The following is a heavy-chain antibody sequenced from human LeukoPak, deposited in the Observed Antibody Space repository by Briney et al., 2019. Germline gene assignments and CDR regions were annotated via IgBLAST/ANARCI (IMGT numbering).Heavy chain of an antibody. V-gene: IGHV3-21*01. Sequence: GGSLRLSCAASGFTFSSYSMNWVRQAPGKGLEWVSSISSSSSYIYYADSVKGRLTIARDNAKNPLYLQMNSLRAEDTAVYYCARESTYYYDSSGRKEGAFDIWGQGTMVTVSS. D-gene: IGHD3-22*01. J-gene: IGHJ3*02. CDR1: GFTFSSYS. CDR2: ISSSSSYI. CDR3: ARESTYYYDSSGRKEGAFDI.